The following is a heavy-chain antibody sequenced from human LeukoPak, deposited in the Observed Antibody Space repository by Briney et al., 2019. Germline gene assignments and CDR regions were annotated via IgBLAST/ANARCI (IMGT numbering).Heavy chain of an antibody. CDR2: IYTSGST. D-gene: IGHD3-16*01. J-gene: IGHJ4*02. Sequence: SSETLSLTCTVSGGSISSGSYYWSWIRQPAGKGLEWIGRIYTSGSTNYNPSLKSRVTMSVDTSKNQFSLKLSSVTAADTAVYYCARDLGYLDYWGQGTLVTVSS. V-gene: IGHV4-61*02. CDR3: ARDLGYLDY. CDR1: GGSISSGSYY.